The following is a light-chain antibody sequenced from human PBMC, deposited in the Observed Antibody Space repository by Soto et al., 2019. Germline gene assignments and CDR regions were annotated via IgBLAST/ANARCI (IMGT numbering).Light chain of an antibody. J-gene: IGLJ1*01. V-gene: IGLV1-47*01. CDR2: RNN. CDR1: TSNIGSNY. CDR3: ATWDDSLNGFYV. Sequence: QSALTQPPSASGTPGQGVTISCSGSTSNIGSNYVYWYQQLPGTAPKLLIYRNNQRPSGVPDRFSGSKPGTSASLAISGLRSDDEADYFCATWDDSLNGFYVFGTGTKGTVL.